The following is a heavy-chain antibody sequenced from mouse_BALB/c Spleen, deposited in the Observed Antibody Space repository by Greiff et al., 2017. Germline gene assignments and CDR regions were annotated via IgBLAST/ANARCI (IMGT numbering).Heavy chain of an antibody. Sequence: QVQLQQPGAELVKPGASVKMSCKASGYTFTSYNMHWVKQTPGQGLEWIGAIYPGNGDTSYNQKFKGKATLTADKSSSTAYMQLSSLTSEDSAVYYCARDDAMDYWGQGTSVTVSS. J-gene: IGHJ4*01. V-gene: IGHV1-12*01. CDR1: GYTFTSYN. CDR3: ARDDAMDY. CDR2: IYPGNGDT.